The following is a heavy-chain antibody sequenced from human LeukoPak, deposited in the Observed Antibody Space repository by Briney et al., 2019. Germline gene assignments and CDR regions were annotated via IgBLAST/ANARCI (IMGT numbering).Heavy chain of an antibody. J-gene: IGHJ6*03. D-gene: IGHD4-17*01. CDR2: IYTSGST. CDR1: GGSISSGGYY. Sequence: SQTLSLTCTVSGGSISSGGYYWSWIRQPAGKGLEWIGRIYTSGSTNYNPSLKSRVTISVDTSKNQFSLKLSSVTAADTAVYYCARDRYGDYEEGYYYYYYMDVWGKGTTVTVSS. V-gene: IGHV4-61*02. CDR3: ARDRYGDYEEGYYYYYYMDV.